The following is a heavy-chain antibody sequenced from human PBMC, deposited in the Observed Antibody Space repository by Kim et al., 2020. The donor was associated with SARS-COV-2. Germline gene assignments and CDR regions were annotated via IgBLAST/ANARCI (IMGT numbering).Heavy chain of an antibody. CDR2: INHSGST. CDR3: ARGWAVVVPAAPFDY. CDR1: GGSFSGYY. D-gene: IGHD2-2*01. V-gene: IGHV4-34*01. J-gene: IGHJ4*02. Sequence: SETLSLTCAVYGGSFSGYYWSWIRQPPGKGLEWIGEINHSGSTNYNPSLKSRVTISVDTSKNQFSLKLSSVTAADTAVYYCARGWAVVVPAAPFDYWGQGTLVTVSS.